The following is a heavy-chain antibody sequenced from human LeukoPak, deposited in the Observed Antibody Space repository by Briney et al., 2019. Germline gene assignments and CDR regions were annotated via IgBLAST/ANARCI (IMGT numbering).Heavy chain of an antibody. V-gene: IGHV4-34*01. D-gene: IGHD2-2*01. J-gene: IGHJ6*02. Sequence: SETLSLTCAVYGGSFSGYYWSWIRQPPGNGLEWIGEINHSGSTNYNPSLKSRVTISVDTSKNQFSLKLSSVTAADTAVYYCARGGAYQAYYYGMDVWGQGTTVTVSS. CDR1: GGSFSGYY. CDR3: ARGGAYQAYYYGMDV. CDR2: INHSGST.